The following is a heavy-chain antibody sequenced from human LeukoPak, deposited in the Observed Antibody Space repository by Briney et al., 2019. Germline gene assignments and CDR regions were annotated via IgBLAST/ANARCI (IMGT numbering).Heavy chain of an antibody. J-gene: IGHJ3*02. CDR2: IYYSGST. CDR3: ARTPGALDI. V-gene: IGHV4-39*06. CDR1: VGSISSSSYY. Sequence: KPSETLSLPCTVSVGSISSSSYYWGWIRQPPGKGLEWNGSIYYSGSTYYNPSLKSRLTISLVTSNNQSALQLRSVAAADTAVYYCARTPGALDIWGQGTMVTVSS.